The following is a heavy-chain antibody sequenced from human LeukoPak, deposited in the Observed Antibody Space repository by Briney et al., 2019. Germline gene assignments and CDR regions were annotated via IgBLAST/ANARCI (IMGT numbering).Heavy chain of an antibody. D-gene: IGHD2-2*01. CDR1: GGSISSGSYY. Sequence: PSQTLSLTCTVSGGSISSGSYYWSWLRQPAAKGLEWIGRIYTSGSTNYNPSLNSRVTISVDTSKNQFSLKLSSVTAADTAVYYCARAVYCSSTSCYDGAWFDPWGQGTLVTVSS. CDR2: IYTSGST. J-gene: IGHJ5*02. CDR3: ARAVYCSSTSCYDGAWFDP. V-gene: IGHV4-61*02.